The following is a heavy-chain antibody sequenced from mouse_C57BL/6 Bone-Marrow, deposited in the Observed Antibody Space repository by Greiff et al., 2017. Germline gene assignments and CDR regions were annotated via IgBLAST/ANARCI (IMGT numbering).Heavy chain of an antibody. V-gene: IGHV1-47*01. D-gene: IGHD5-1*01. CDR3: GGSSTFFYYFDY. J-gene: IGHJ2*01. CDR1: GYTFTTYP. CDR2: FHPYNDDT. Sequence: VQLQESGAELVKPGASVKMSCKASGYTFTTYPIEWLKQNHGKSLEWIGNFHPYNDDTKYNETFKGKATLTVEKSSNTVYLELSRLTSDDSAVYYCGGSSTFFYYFDYWGQGTTLTVSS.